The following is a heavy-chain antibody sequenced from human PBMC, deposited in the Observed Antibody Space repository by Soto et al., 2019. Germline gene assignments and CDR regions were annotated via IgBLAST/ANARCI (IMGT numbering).Heavy chain of an antibody. CDR2: ISSSGSAT. J-gene: IGHJ4*02. D-gene: IGHD3-10*01. Sequence: AGGSLRLSCAASGFTFRDYYMTWIRQAPGKGLEWVSHISSSGSATYYADSVKGRFIISRDNAKNSLYLQMNSLRAEDTAVYYCETEKGAGTSYFEYWGQGTLVTVSS. CDR3: ETEKGAGTSYFEY. V-gene: IGHV3-11*01. CDR1: GFTFRDYY.